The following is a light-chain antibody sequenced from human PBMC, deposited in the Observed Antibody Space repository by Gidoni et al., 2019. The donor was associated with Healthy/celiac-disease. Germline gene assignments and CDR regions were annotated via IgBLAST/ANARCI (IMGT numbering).Light chain of an antibody. CDR2: EGS. CDR1: SSDVGSYNL. J-gene: IGLJ2*01. V-gene: IGLV2-23*01. Sequence: QSALTPPASVSGSPGQSITISCTGTSSDVGSYNLVSWYQQHPGKAPKLMIYEGSTRPSGVSNRFSGSKSGNTASLTISGLQAEDEADYYCCSYAGSSTYVVFGGGTKLTVL. CDR3: CSYAGSSTYVV.